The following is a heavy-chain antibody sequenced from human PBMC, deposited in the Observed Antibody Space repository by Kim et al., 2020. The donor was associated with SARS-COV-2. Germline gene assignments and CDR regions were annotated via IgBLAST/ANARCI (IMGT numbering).Heavy chain of an antibody. D-gene: IGHD3-22*01. Sequence: SETLSLTCTVSGGSISSGGYYWSWIRQHPGKGLEWIGYIYYSGSTYYNPSLKSRVTISVDTSKNQFSLKLSSVTAADTAVYYCARLYDSSGGFDYWGQGTLVTVSS. CDR3: ARLYDSSGGFDY. CDR1: GGSISSGGYY. CDR2: IYYSGST. J-gene: IGHJ4*02. V-gene: IGHV4-31*03.